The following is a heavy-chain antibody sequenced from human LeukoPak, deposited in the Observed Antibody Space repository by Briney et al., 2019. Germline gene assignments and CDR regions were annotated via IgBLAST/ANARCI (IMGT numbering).Heavy chain of an antibody. CDR3: ARGYLSAPGTFDY. Sequence: ASVKVSCKASGYTFTGYYMNWVRQAPGQGLEWMGWIDPSSGGTNYAQKFQGRVTMTRDTSISTAYMELSRVRSEDTAVYYCARGYLSAPGTFDYWGQGPLVTVSS. D-gene: IGHD6-13*01. CDR1: GYTFTGYY. CDR2: IDPSSGGT. J-gene: IGHJ4*02. V-gene: IGHV1-2*02.